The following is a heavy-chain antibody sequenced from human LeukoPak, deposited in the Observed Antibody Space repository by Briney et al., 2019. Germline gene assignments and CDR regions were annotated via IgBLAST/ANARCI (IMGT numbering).Heavy chain of an antibody. V-gene: IGHV3-74*01. D-gene: IGHD6-13*01. CDR2: IKTDGSST. CDR3: ARDFMYSISCAGC. J-gene: IGHJ4*02. Sequence: GGSLRLSCAASGSTFSSYWMHWVRQVPGKGLMWGSRIKTDGSSTSYADSVKGRFTISRDNAKNTLYLQMNSLRVEDTAVYYCARDFMYSISCAGCWGQGTLVTVSS. CDR1: GSTFSSYW.